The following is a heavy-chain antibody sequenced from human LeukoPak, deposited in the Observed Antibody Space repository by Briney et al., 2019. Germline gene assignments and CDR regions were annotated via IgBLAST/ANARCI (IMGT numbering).Heavy chain of an antibody. CDR1: GGSISSGGYY. CDR3: ARSGYYYDSSGYLYHFDY. CDR2: IYYSGST. J-gene: IGHJ4*02. V-gene: IGHV4-31*03. Sequence: SETLSLTCTVSGGSISSGGYYWSWIRQHPGKGLEWIGYIYYSGSTYYNPSLKSRVTISVDTSKNQFSLKLSSVTAADTAVYYCARSGYYYDSSGYLYHFDYWGQGTLVTVSS. D-gene: IGHD3-22*01.